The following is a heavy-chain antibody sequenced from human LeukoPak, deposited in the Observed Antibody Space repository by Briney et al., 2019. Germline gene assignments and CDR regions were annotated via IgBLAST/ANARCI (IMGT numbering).Heavy chain of an antibody. Sequence: GGSLRLSCAASGFILSNYWMTWVRQAPGKGLEWVAHRNQDGSKEYYMDSVKARFTISRDNAKNSLSLQMNSLRAEDTAVYYCVRDGGVSGYDLLDYWGQGTLVTVSS. J-gene: IGHJ4*02. CDR1: GFILSNYW. D-gene: IGHD5-12*01. CDR2: RNQDGSKE. CDR3: VRDGGVSGYDLLDY. V-gene: IGHV3-7*01.